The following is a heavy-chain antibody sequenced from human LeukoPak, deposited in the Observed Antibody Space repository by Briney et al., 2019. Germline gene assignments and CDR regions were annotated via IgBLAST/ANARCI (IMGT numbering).Heavy chain of an antibody. V-gene: IGHV4-31*03. D-gene: IGHD3-22*01. J-gene: IGHJ3*02. Sequence: PSQTLSLTCTVSGGSISSGGYYWRWIRQHPGKGLEWIGYIYYSGSTYYNPSLKSRVTISVDTSKNQFSLKLSSVTAADTAVYYCARGIEYYYDSSTPDAFDIWGQGTMVTVSS. CDR2: IYYSGST. CDR1: GGSISSGGYY. CDR3: ARGIEYYYDSSTPDAFDI.